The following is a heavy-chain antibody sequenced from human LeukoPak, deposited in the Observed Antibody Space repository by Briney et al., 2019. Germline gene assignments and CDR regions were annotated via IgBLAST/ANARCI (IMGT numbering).Heavy chain of an antibody. V-gene: IGHV4-61*01. CDR1: GGSISSSSYY. J-gene: IGHJ6*02. D-gene: IGHD3-10*01. CDR2: IYYSGST. CDR3: ARTMVRGVMGYYYGMDV. Sequence: SETLSLTCTVSGGSISSSSYYWSWIRQPPGKGLEWIGYIYYSGSTNYNPSLKSRVTISVDTSKNQFSLKLSSVTAADTAVYYCARTMVRGVMGYYYGMDVWGQGTTVTVSS.